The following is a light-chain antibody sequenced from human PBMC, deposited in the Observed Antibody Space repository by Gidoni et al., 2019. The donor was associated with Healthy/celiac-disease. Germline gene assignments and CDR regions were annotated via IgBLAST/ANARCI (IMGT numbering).Light chain of an antibody. CDR3: QQRSNWPHVT. J-gene: IGKJ2*01. Sequence: VVLTPSPATLSSPTGERATSSCSTSQSVSSYFAWYQQKPGQAPRLLIYDASNSATGTPARFSGSGSATDVTLIISSLVHEDVAVDYCQQRSNWPHVTFGQGTKLEIK. V-gene: IGKV3-11*01. CDR1: QSVSSY. CDR2: DAS.